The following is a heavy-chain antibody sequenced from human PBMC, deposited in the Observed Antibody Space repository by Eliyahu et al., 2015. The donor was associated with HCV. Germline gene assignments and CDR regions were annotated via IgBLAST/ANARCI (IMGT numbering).Heavy chain of an antibody. V-gene: IGHV4-31*03. CDR2: IYXXGST. CDR3: ARVGVGTTRPNWFDP. D-gene: IGHD1/OR15-1a*01. J-gene: IGHJ5*02. CDR1: XGSISSGGYY. Sequence: QVQLQESGPGLVTPSETLSLTCTVSXGSISSGGYYWSWIRQHPGKGLEWLGFIYXXGSTYYNPPLKSRVTISADRSKNQFSLKLSSVTAADTAVYYCARVGVGTTRPNWFDPWGQGTLVTVSS.